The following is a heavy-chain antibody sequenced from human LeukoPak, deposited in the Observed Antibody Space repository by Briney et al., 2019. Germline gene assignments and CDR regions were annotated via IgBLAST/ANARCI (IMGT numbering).Heavy chain of an antibody. J-gene: IGHJ6*03. V-gene: IGHV4-61*02. CDR3: AREPHVTLKSGGYYYYMDV. Sequence: SETLSLTCTVSGGSISSGSYYWSWIRQPAGKGLEWIGRIYTSGSTNYNPSLKSRVTISVDTSKNQFSLKLSSVTAADTAVYYCAREPHVTLKSGGYYYYMDVWGKGTTVTVSS. CDR1: GGSISSGSYY. D-gene: IGHD3-10*01. CDR2: IYTSGST.